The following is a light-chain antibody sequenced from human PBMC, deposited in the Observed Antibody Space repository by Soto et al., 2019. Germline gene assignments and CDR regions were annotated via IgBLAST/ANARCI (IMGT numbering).Light chain of an antibody. Sequence: IALTQSPVTLSLYPGERATLSFRASQSIITDYLGWYQQKPGQAPRLLIYGASTRATGIPARFSGSGSGTEFTLTISSLQSEDFAVYYCQQYNNWWTFGQGTKVDIK. CDR2: GAS. V-gene: IGKV3-15*01. CDR3: QQYNNWWT. CDR1: QSIITD. J-gene: IGKJ1*01.